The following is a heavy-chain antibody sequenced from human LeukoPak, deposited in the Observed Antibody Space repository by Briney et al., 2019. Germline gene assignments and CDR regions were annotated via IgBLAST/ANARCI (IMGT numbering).Heavy chain of an antibody. J-gene: IGHJ4*02. V-gene: IGHV4-39*01. Sequence: SETLSLTCTVSGGSISSSSYYWGWIRQPPGKGLEWIGSIYDSGSTYYNPSLKSRVTISVDTSKKQFSLKPSSVTAADTAVYYCVGGSGTDFDYWGQGTLVTVSS. CDR3: VGGSGTDFDY. CDR2: IYDSGST. D-gene: IGHD3-10*01. CDR1: GGSISSSSYY.